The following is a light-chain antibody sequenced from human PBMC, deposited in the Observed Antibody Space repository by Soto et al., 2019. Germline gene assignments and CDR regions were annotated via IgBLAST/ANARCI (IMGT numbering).Light chain of an antibody. Sequence: DIQVTQSPSSLSASIGDRVTITCRASQSISTFVNWYQQNPGKAPNLLIYVASNLQTGVPSRFSGSGSGTDFSLSISSLQHEDVATYYCQQSYRAPYTFGQGTTLEIK. V-gene: IGKV1-39*01. CDR3: QQSYRAPYT. CDR1: QSISTF. J-gene: IGKJ2*01. CDR2: VAS.